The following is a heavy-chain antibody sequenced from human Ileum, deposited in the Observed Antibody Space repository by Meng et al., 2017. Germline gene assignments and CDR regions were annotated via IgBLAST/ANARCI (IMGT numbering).Heavy chain of an antibody. D-gene: IGHD4-23*01. CDR2: IHHSGST. J-gene: IGHJ4*02. V-gene: IGHV4-4*02. Sequence: QGPLQASGPGLVEPSGTLSLTCAVSGGSISSTYWWTWVRQSAGKGLEWIGEIHHSGSTNYNPSLKSRVTISVDKSKNQFSLNLRSVTAADTAVYYCARIDYGGNGIEKYYFDYWGQGTLVTVSS. CDR3: ARIDYGGNGIEKYYFDY. CDR1: GGSISSTYW.